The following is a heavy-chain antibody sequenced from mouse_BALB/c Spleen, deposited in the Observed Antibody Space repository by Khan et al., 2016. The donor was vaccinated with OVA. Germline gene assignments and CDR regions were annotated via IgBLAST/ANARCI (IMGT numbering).Heavy chain of an antibody. CDR3: ARKDYKDYGPFPY. V-gene: IGHV3-2*02. D-gene: IGHD2-4*01. CDR1: GYSITSEFA. J-gene: IGHJ3*01. Sequence: VQLQQSGPGLVKPSQSLSLTCTVTGYSITSEFAWNWIRQFPGNKLEWMGYISYSGNTRYNPSLKSLISITRDTSRNQFFLQLNSVTTEDTATYYCARKDYKDYGPFPYWGQGTLVTVSA. CDR2: ISYSGNT.